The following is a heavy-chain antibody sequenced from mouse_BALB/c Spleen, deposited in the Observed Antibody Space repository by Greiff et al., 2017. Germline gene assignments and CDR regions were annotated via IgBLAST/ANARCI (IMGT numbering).Heavy chain of an antibody. D-gene: IGHD1-1*01. CDR2: IWAGGST. CDR1: GFSLTSYG. CDR3: ARDRRSYWYFDV. Sequence: VQRVESGPGLVAPSQSLSITCTVSGFSLTSYGVHWVRQPPGKGLEWLGVIWAGGSTNYNSALMSRLSISKDNSKSQVFLKMNSLQTDDTAMYYCARDRRSYWYFDVWGAGTTVTVSS. V-gene: IGHV2-9*02. J-gene: IGHJ1*01.